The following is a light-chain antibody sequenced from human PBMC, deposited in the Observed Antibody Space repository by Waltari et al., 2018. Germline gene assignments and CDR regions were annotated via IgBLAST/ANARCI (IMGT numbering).Light chain of an antibody. CDR2: AAS. Sequence: DFQLTKSPPSLFALVGDRVTITCRASQSISSYLNWYQQKPGKAPKLLIYAASSLQSGVPSRFSGSGSGTDFTLTISSLQPEDFATYYCQQSYSTPLTFGPGTKVDIK. V-gene: IGKV1-39*01. CDR1: QSISSY. CDR3: QQSYSTPLT. J-gene: IGKJ3*01.